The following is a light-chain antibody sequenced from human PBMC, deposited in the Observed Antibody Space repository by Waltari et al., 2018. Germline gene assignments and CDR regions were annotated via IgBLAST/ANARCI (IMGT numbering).Light chain of an antibody. J-gene: IGKJ4*01. V-gene: IGKV3-15*01. CDR1: QSVNRF. Sequence: EVVMTQSPATLSVSPGARVTLSCRASQSVNRFVAWYQQKPGQAPRLLIYGASTRATGIPARFSGSGSGTEFTLTISSLQSEDFAVYYCQQYNDWPPLTFGGGTKLEIK. CDR2: GAS. CDR3: QQYNDWPPLT.